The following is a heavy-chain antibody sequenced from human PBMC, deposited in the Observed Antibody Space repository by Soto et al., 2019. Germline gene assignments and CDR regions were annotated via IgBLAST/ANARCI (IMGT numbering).Heavy chain of an antibody. D-gene: IGHD1-26*01. CDR2: IYYSGST. Sequence: SETLSLTCTVSGGSISSSSYYWGWIRQPPGKGLEWIGSIYYSGSTYYNPSLKSRVTISVDTSKNQFSLKLSSVTAADTAVYYCARRGIVGDTNHYYYGMDVWGQGTTVTVSS. J-gene: IGHJ6*02. CDR1: GGSISSSSYY. V-gene: IGHV4-39*01. CDR3: ARRGIVGDTNHYYYGMDV.